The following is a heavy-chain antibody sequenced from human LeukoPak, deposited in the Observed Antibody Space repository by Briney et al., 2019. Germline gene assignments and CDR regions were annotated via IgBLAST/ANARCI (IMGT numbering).Heavy chain of an antibody. D-gene: IGHD3-16*01. V-gene: IGHV3-74*01. J-gene: IGHJ5*02. CDR1: GFTFSSYW. CDR2: ISSDGSST. CDR3: ARNPIGGGWFDP. Sequence: GGSLRLSCAASGFTFSSYWMHWVRQAPGKGLVWVSRISSDGSSTSYADSVKGRFTISRDNAKNTLYLQMNSLRAEDTAVYYCARNPIGGGWFDPWGQGTLVTVSS.